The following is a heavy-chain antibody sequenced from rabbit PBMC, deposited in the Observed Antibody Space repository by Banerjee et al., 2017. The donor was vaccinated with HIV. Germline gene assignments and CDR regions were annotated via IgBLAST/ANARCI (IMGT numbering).Heavy chain of an antibody. CDR3: ARDTHGSGYYLNL. CDR1: GFSFSSSYD. D-gene: IGHD1-1*01. J-gene: IGHJ4*01. CDR2: VWTGSSGGT. V-gene: IGHV1S40*01. Sequence: QSVEESGGDLVKPGGTLTLTCTVSGFSFSSSYDMCWVRQAPGKGLEWIACVWTGSSGGTAYASWAKGRFTISKTSSTTVTLQMTSLTVADTATYFCARDTHGSGYYLNLWGPGTLVTVS.